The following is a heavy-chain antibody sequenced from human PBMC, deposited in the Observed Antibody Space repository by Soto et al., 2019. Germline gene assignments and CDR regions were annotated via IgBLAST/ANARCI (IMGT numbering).Heavy chain of an antibody. CDR2: INHSGST. D-gene: IGHD3-10*01. J-gene: IGHJ4*02. Sequence: SETLSLTCAVHGGSFSGYYWRRIRQPPGKGLEWIGEINHSGSTNYNPSLKSRVTISVHTSKNQFSLKLSSVTAADTAVYYCARGPPLYYFGSGSYYNNYDYWGPGTLVTVSS. V-gene: IGHV4-34*01. CDR1: GGSFSGYY. CDR3: ARGPPLYYFGSGSYYNNYDY.